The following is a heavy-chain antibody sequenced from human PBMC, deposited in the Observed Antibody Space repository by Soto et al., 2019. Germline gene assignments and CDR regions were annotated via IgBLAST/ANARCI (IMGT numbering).Heavy chain of an antibody. V-gene: IGHV3-11*06. CDR1: GFTFGGSY. CDR2: ISPGSRYP. D-gene: IGHD2-15*01. Sequence: GGSLRLSCAGSGFTFGGSYMSWIRQAPGKGLEWLSYISPGSRYPAYADSVKGRFTISRDNAKRSLYLQMMSLTAEDTAIYYCVRGGGGGLFDPWGQGTMVTVSS. CDR3: VRGGGGGLFDP. J-gene: IGHJ5*02.